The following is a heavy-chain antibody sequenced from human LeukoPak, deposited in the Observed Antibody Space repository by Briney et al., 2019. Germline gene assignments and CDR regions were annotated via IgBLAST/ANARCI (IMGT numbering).Heavy chain of an antibody. J-gene: IGHJ4*02. CDR3: ARDGPDRGKQQLVPSIVPNDY. CDR2: INSDGSST. CDR1: GFTFSSYW. Sequence: GGSLRLSCAASGFTFSSYWMPWVRQAPGKGLVWVSRINSDGSSTSYADSVKGRFTISRDNAKNTLYLQMNSLRAEDTAVYYCARDGPDRGKQQLVPSIVPNDYWGQGTLVTVSS. D-gene: IGHD6-13*01. V-gene: IGHV3-74*01.